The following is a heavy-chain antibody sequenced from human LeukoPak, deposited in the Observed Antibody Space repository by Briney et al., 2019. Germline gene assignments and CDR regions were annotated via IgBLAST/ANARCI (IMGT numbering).Heavy chain of an antibody. V-gene: IGHV1-18*01. D-gene: IGHD3-10*01. J-gene: IGHJ5*02. CDR3: ARDDEEFGELSWFDP. CDR2: ISTYKGNT. Sequence: ASVKVSCKASGYSFNNYGISWVRQAPGQGLEWMGWISTYKGNTKYAQKFQGRVTMTTDTPTTTAYMELRSLRFDDTALYYCARDDEEFGELSWFDPWGQGTLVTVSS. CDR1: GYSFNNYG.